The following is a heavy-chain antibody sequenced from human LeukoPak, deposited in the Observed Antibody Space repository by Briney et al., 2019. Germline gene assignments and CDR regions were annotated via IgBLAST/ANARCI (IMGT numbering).Heavy chain of an antibody. V-gene: IGHV4-4*07. Sequence: SETLSLTCTVSGGSISSYYWSWIRQPAGKGLEWIGRIYTSGSTNYNPSLKSRVTISVDKSKNQFSLKLSSVTSADTAVYYCARGYSSSWPSRYYYYYYMDVWGKGTTVTVSS. CDR1: GGSISSYY. CDR2: IYTSGST. D-gene: IGHD6-13*01. CDR3: ARGYSSSWPSRYYYYYYMDV. J-gene: IGHJ6*03.